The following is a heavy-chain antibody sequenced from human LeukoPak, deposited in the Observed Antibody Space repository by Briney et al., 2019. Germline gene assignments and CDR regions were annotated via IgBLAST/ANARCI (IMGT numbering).Heavy chain of an antibody. V-gene: IGHV4-59*08. CDR2: IYYSGRT. CDR3: ARRGGDY. J-gene: IGHJ4*02. Sequence: PSETLSLTCAVSGGSISNYYWSWIRQPPGKGLEWIGYIYYSGRTNYNPSLKSRVTISVDTSKNQFSLKLSSVTAADTAVYFCARRGGDYWGQGTLVTVSS. CDR1: GGSISNYY. D-gene: IGHD3-16*01.